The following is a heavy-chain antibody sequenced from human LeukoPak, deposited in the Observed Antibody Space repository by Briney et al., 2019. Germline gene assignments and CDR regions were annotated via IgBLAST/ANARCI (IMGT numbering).Heavy chain of an antibody. J-gene: IGHJ3*02. V-gene: IGHV1-2*02. Sequence: ASVKVSCKASGYTFTGYYMHWVRQAPGQGLEWMGWINPNSGGTNYAQKFQGRVTMTRDTSISTAYMELSRLRSDDTAVYYCARDRGVEVDAFDIWGQGTMVTVSS. CDR2: INPNSGGT. D-gene: IGHD1-1*01. CDR1: GYTFTGYY. CDR3: ARDRGVEVDAFDI.